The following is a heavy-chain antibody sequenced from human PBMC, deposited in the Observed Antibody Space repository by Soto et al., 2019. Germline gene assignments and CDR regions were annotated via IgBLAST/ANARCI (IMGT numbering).Heavy chain of an antibody. J-gene: IGHJ4*02. CDR1: GGSFSGYY. CDR2: INHSGST. CDR3: ARVTIFGVVIMTYFDY. V-gene: IGHV4-34*01. D-gene: IGHD3-3*01. Sequence: QVQLQQWGAGLLKPSETLSLTCAVYGGSFSGYYCSWIRQPPGKGLEWIGEINHSGSTNYNPSLKSRVTISVDTSKNQLSLKLSSVTAADTAVYYCARVTIFGVVIMTYFDYWGQGTLVTVSS.